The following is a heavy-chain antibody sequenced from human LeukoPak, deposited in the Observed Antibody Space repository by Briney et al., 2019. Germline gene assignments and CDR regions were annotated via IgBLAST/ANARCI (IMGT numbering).Heavy chain of an antibody. V-gene: IGHV4-59*08. Sequence: PSETLSLTCTVSGDSISGYYCSWIRQPPGKGLEWIGYIYYSGSTNYNASLKSRVIISVDTSKNQFSLKLSSVTAADTAVYYCARHLSYRDSNYFDYWGQGTLVTVSS. D-gene: IGHD4-17*01. CDR2: IYYSGST. J-gene: IGHJ4*02. CDR3: ARHLSYRDSNYFDY. CDR1: GDSISGYY.